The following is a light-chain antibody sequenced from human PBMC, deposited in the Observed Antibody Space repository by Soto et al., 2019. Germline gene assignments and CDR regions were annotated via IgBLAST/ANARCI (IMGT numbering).Light chain of an antibody. CDR1: QAINNY. Sequence: DIQMTQSPSSLSTSVGDRVTITGRARQAINNYLAWYQQKPGKVPKLLIYAASTLHPGVPSRFSGSGSGTDFSLTISSLQPEDFATYYCQKYNSAPLTCGQGTRLEIK. CDR3: QKYNSAPLT. V-gene: IGKV1-27*01. CDR2: AAS. J-gene: IGKJ5*01.